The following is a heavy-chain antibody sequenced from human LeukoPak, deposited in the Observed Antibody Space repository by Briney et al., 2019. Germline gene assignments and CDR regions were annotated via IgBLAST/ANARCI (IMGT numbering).Heavy chain of an antibody. CDR1: GYTFTGYY. V-gene: IGHV1-2*02. CDR2: INPNSGGT. CDR3: ARVKGAAAEKYYFDY. J-gene: IGHJ4*02. Sequence: ASVKVSCKASGYTFTGYYMHGVRQAPGQGLEWMGWINPNSGGTNYAQKFQGRVTMTRDTSISTAYMELSRLRSEDTAVYYCARVKGAAAEKYYFDYWGQGTLVTVSS. D-gene: IGHD6-13*01.